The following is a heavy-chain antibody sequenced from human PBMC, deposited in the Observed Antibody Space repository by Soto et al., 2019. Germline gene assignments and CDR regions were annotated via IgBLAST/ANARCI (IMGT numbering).Heavy chain of an antibody. CDR3: ARRVPAAVRVDWFDP. V-gene: IGHV1-2*02. CDR1: GYTFTGYY. Sequence: ASVKVSCKASGYTFTGYYMHWVRQAPGQGLEWMGWINPNSGGTNYAQKFQGRVTMTRDTSISTAYMELSRLRSDDTAVYYCARRVPAAVRVDWFDPWGQGTLVTVSS. J-gene: IGHJ5*02. CDR2: INPNSGGT. D-gene: IGHD2-2*02.